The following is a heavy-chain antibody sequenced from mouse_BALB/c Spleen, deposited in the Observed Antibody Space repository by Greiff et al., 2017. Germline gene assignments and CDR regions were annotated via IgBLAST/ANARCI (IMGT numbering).Heavy chain of an antibody. CDR2: ISSGSSTI. CDR3: ARWLDYYAMDY. V-gene: IGHV5-17*02. D-gene: IGHD2-2*01. CDR1: GFTFSSFG. J-gene: IGHJ4*01. Sequence: DVMLVESGGGLVQPGGSRKLSCAASGFTFSSFGMHWVRQAPEKGLEWVAYISSGSSTIYYADTVKGRFTISRDNPKNTLFLQMTSLRSEDTAMYYCARWLDYYAMDYWGQGTSVTVSS.